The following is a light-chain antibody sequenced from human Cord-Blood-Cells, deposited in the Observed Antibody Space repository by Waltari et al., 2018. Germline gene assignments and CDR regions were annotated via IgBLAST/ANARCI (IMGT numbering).Light chain of an antibody. CDR2: DAS. J-gene: IGKJ5*01. Sequence: IVLPQSPAPLSSNPGERATPPCRASQSVSSYVAWYQQKPGQAPRLLIYDASNMATGIPARFSGSGSGTDFTLTISSLEPEDFAVYYCQQHSNWPLTFGQGTRLEIK. V-gene: IGKV3-11*01. CDR1: QSVSSY. CDR3: QQHSNWPLT.